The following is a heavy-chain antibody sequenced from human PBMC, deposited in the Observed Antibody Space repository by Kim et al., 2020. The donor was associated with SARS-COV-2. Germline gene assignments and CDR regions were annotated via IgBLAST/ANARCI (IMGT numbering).Heavy chain of an antibody. Sequence: GGSLRLSCAASGFTFSSYAMHWVRQAPGKGLEWVAVISYDGSNKYYADSVKGRFTISRDNSKNTLYLQMNSLRAEDTAVYYCARSAATITGSDYWGQGTLVTVSS. CDR2: ISYDGSNK. D-gene: IGHD5-12*01. V-gene: IGHV3-30-3*01. CDR1: GFTFSSYA. J-gene: IGHJ4*02. CDR3: ARSAATITGSDY.